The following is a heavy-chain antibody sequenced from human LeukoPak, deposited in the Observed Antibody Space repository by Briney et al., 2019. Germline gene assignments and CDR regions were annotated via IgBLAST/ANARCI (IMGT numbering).Heavy chain of an antibody. CDR3: ASSYDSRWFDP. D-gene: IGHD3-22*01. J-gene: IGHJ5*02. V-gene: IGHV4-59*08. Sequence: SETLSLTCTVSGGSISSYYRSWIRQPPGKGLEWIGYIYYSGSTNYNPSLKSRVTISVDTSKNQFSLKLSSVTAADTAVYYCASSYDSRWFDPWGQGTLVTVSS. CDR2: IYYSGST. CDR1: GGSISSYY.